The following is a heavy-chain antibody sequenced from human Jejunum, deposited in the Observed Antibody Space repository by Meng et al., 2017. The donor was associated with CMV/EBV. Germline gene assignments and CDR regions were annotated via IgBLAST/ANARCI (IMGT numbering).Heavy chain of an antibody. J-gene: IGHJ4*02. CDR3: ARFHWLVYYFDY. CDR1: GGSIREYD. V-gene: IGHV4-59*01. Sequence: CSVSGGSIREYDWAWSRQAPGKGLEWIGHIYSTGTTYSNPALKSRVTISLDTSERQLSLRLNSVTAADTAVYFCARFHWLVYYFDYWGQGTPVTVSS. CDR2: IYSTGTT. D-gene: IGHD6-19*01.